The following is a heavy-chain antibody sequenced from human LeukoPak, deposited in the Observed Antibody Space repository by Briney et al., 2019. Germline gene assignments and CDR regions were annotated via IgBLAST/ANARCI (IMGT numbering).Heavy chain of an antibody. CDR2: ICYSGST. D-gene: IGHD2-2*01. CDR1: GVSISSGGYY. CDR3: ARDQEYQLLNYYYYGMDV. Sequence: SQTLSLTCTVSGVSISSGGYYWSWIRQHPGKGLEWIGYICYSGSTYYNPSLKSRVTISVDTSKNQFSLKLSSVTAADTAVYYCARDQEYQLLNYYYYGMDVWGQGTTVTVSS. J-gene: IGHJ6*02. V-gene: IGHV4-31*03.